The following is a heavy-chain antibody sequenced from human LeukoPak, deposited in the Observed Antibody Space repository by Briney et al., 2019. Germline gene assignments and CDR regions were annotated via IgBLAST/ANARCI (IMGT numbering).Heavy chain of an antibody. D-gene: IGHD3-16*01. Sequence: QAGGSLRLSCEASGLTFSNYWMSWVRQTPGKGLERVASINRDGSEKYQADCVKGRFTISRDNAQNSLYLQMNGLRAEDTAVYFCARGHYGLEVWGQGVLATVSS. J-gene: IGHJ4*02. V-gene: IGHV3-7*01. CDR1: GLTFSNYW. CDR3: ARGHYGLEV. CDR2: INRDGSEK.